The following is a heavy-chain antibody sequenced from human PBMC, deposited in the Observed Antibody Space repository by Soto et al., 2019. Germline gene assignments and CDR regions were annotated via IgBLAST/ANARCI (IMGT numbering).Heavy chain of an antibody. CDR1: GFTFSSYG. CDR3: ARDRMYYDSSGYYDY. J-gene: IGHJ4*02. D-gene: IGHD3-22*01. V-gene: IGHV3-33*01. Sequence: QVQLVESGGGVVQPGRSLRLSCVASGFTFSSYGMHWVRQAPGKGLEWVAVIWYDGSNKYYADSVKGRFTISRDNSKNTLYLQMNSLRAEETAVYYCARDRMYYDSSGYYDYWGQGTLVTVSS. CDR2: IWYDGSNK.